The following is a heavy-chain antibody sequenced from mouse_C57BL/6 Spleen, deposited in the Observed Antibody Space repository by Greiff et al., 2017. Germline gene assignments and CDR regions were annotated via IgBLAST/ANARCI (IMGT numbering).Heavy chain of an antibody. J-gene: IGHJ2*01. V-gene: IGHV1-7*01. CDR1: GYTFTSYW. D-gene: IGHD1-1*01. CDR3: ANSYYGSSYVTFFDY. Sequence: QVQLQQSGAELAKPGASVKLSCEASGYTFTSYWMHWVKQRPGQGLEWIGYINPSSGYTKYNQKFKDKATLTADKSSSTAYMQLSSLTYEDSAVYYCANSYYGSSYVTFFDYWGQGTTLTVSS. CDR2: INPSSGYT.